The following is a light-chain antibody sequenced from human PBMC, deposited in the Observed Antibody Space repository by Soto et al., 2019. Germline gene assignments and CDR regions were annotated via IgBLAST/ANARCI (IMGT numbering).Light chain of an antibody. CDR1: QSISSW. J-gene: IGKJ1*01. CDR3: QQYNDNWT. CDR2: KAS. V-gene: IGKV1-5*03. Sequence: DIQMTQSPSTLSASVGDRVTITCRASQSISSWLAWHQQKPGEAPRLLIYKASNLEGGVPSRFSGSGSGTEITLNLTRPEADDSATYYCQQYNDNWTFGQGTKVEIK.